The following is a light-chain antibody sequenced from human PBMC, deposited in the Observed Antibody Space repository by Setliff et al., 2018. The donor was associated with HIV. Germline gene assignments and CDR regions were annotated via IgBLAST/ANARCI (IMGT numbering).Light chain of an antibody. CDR1: SSNIETHY. CDR2: RND. CDR3: AAWNDRPTGIYG. V-gene: IGLV1-47*01. Sequence: QSALTQPPSASGAPGQTVTISCSGSSSNIETHYVYWYQQFPGTAPKLLIYRNDQRPSGVPARFSGSKSGTSAALTISYLRAEDEAEYFCAAWNDRPTGIYGFGTGTKVTV. J-gene: IGLJ1*01.